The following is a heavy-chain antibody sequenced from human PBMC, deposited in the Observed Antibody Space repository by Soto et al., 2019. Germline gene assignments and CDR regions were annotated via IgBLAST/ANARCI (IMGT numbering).Heavy chain of an antibody. Sequence: EVQLVESGGGLVKPGGSLRLSCAASGFTFSSYSMNLVRQAPGKGLEWVSSISSSSSYIYYADSVKGRFTISRDNAQNSLYLQMNSLRAEYTAVYYCARVGGQLVPGFKYWGQGTLVIVSS. CDR2: ISSSSSYI. D-gene: IGHD6-6*01. CDR1: GFTFSSYS. J-gene: IGHJ4*02. CDR3: ARVGGQLVPGFKY. V-gene: IGHV3-21*01.